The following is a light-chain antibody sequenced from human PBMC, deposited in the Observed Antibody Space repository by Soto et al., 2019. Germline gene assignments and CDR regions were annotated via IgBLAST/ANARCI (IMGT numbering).Light chain of an antibody. CDR3: SSYTNSDTYV. Sequence: SALTQPASVSGSPGQSIAISCTGTSRDVGAYNYVSWYQQHPGKAPKLIIHGVSNRPSGVPDRFTGSKSGSTASLTISGLQTEDEADYSCSSYTNSDTYVFGTGTKVTVL. J-gene: IGLJ1*01. CDR1: SRDVGAYNY. CDR2: GVS. V-gene: IGLV2-14*03.